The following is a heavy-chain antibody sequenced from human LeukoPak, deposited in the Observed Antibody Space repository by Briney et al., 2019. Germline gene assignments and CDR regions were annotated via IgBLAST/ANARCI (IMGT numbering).Heavy chain of an antibody. J-gene: IGHJ5*02. CDR2: IVVGSGNT. D-gene: IGHD3-16*02. V-gene: IGHV1-58*02. Sequence: GASVKVSCKASGFTFTSSAMQWVRQSRGQRLEWIGWIVVGSGNTNYAQKFQERVTITRDMSTSTAYMELSSLRSEDTAVYYCAADPCAFGGVIASFDPWGQGTLVTVSS. CDR1: GFTFTSSA. CDR3: AADPCAFGGVIASFDP.